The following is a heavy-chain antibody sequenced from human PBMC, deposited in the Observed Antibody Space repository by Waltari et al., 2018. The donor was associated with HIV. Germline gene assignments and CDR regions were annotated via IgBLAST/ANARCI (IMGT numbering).Heavy chain of an antibody. CDR2: INPYTGDT. V-gene: IGHV1-2*06. CDR1: GYTFSGHY. CDR3: ARVGWLGDDAFDI. D-gene: IGHD3-10*01. J-gene: IGHJ3*02. Sequence: QVQLLQSGAEVKKPGASVKVSRKASGYTFSGHYMHWVRQAPGQGLEWMGRINPYTGDTKYAQRFQGRVTMTRDTSISTAYMDLSRLRSDDTAVYYCARVGWLGDDAFDIWGQGTMVTVSS.